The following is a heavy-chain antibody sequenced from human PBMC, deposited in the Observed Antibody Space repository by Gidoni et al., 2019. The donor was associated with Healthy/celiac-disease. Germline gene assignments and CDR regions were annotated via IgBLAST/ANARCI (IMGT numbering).Heavy chain of an antibody. V-gene: IGHV3-21*01. CDR1: GFTFSSYS. CDR3: ARDPGGYDSEIYYYYYGMDV. Sequence: EVQLVESGGGLVKPGGSLRLSCAASGFTFSSYSMNWVRQAPGKGLEWVSSISSSSSYIYYADSVKGRFTISRDNAKNTLYLQMNSLRAEDTAVYYCARDPGGYDSEIYYYYYGMDVWGQGTTVTVSS. D-gene: IGHD5-12*01. CDR2: ISSSSSYI. J-gene: IGHJ6*02.